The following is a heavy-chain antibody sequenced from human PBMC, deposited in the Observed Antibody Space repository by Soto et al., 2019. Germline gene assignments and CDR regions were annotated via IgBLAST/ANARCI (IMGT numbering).Heavy chain of an antibody. D-gene: IGHD5-18*01. V-gene: IGHV1-69*12. Sequence: QVQLEQSGAEVKKPESSVKVSCKAPGGTFSTYAISWVRQAPGQGLEWMGGIIPMFGTANYAQRFQDRVTITADESTNTVYMELSSLRSDDTAVYFCASGIQLWLRRINNGYSGWGQGTLVTVSS. CDR2: IIPMFGTA. CDR3: ASGIQLWLRRINNGYSG. J-gene: IGHJ4*02. CDR1: GGTFSTYA.